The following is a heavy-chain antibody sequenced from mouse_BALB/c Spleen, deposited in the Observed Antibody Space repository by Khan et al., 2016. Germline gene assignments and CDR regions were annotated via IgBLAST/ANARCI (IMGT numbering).Heavy chain of an antibody. V-gene: IGHV5-6*01. Sequence: EVQLLETGGDLVKPGGSLKLSCVASGFPFSSYGMSWDRQTPDKRLECVATISCGGSYNYSPDSVKGRFTISRDNAKNTLYLQMSRLKTEDIAMYYCARHVTTVVADYWGQGTTLAVSS. J-gene: IGHJ2*01. CDR1: GFPFSSYG. CDR3: ARHVTTVVADY. D-gene: IGHD1-1*01. CDR2: ISCGGSYN.